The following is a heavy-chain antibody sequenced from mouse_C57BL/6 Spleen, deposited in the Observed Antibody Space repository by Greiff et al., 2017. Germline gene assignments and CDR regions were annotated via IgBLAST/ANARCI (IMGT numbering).Heavy chain of an antibody. D-gene: IGHD2-4*01. J-gene: IGHJ1*03. CDR2: IYPRDGST. Sequence: VQLQQSGPVLVKPGASVKMSCKASGYTFTDYYMNWMKQRPEQGLEWIGYIYPRDGSTKYNEKFKGKATLTADKSSSTAYMQLNSLTSEDSAVYFCARADYDYWYFDVWGTGTTVTVSS. V-gene: IGHV1-78*01. CDR1: GYTFTDYY. CDR3: ARADYDYWYFDV.